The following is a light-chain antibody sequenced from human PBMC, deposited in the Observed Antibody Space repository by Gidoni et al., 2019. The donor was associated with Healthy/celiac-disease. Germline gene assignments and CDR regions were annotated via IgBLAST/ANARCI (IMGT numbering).Light chain of an antibody. J-gene: IGKJ4*01. CDR1: QRVSSY. Sequence: EIVLTQSPATLSVSPGESATLSCRASQRVSSYLAWYQQKPGQAPRLLIYDASNRATGIPARFSGSGSGTDFTLTISSLEPEDFAVYYCQQRSNWLTFGGGTKVEIK. V-gene: IGKV3-11*01. CDR3: QQRSNWLT. CDR2: DAS.